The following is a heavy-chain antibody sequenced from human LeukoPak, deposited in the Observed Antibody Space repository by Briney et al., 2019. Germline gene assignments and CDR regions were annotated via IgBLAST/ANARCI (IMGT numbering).Heavy chain of an antibody. Sequence: SETLSLTCTVSGGSISSYYWSWIRQPPGKAVGWRRYIYESGSTKYNPSLKSPVTISVDTSKTQFSLKLPSVTAADTAVYCCARGLRIHPLGYCSGGSCWEAFDIWGQRTTVTVSS. D-gene: IGHD2-15*01. V-gene: IGHV4-59*01. CDR2: IYESGST. CDR3: ARGLRIHPLGYCSGGSCWEAFDI. CDR1: GGSISSYY. J-gene: IGHJ3*02.